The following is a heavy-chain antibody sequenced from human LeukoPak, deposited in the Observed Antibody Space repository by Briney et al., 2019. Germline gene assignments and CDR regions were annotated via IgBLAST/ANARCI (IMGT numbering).Heavy chain of an antibody. D-gene: IGHD6-13*01. J-gene: IGHJ4*02. V-gene: IGHV3-11*01. CDR2: ISISGTTT. CDR3: AKDILAAGLFFDY. Sequence: GGPLRLSCAASGFIFSDFYMGWIRQAPGKGLEWVSYISISGTTTNYADSVKGRFTISRDDARNSLYLQMNSLRAEDTAVYYCAKDILAAGLFFDYWGQGTLVTVSS. CDR1: GFIFSDFY.